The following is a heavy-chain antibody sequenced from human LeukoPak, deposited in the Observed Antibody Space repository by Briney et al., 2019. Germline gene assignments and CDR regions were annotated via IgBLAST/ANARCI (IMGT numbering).Heavy chain of an antibody. CDR1: GFTFDDYG. CDR2: LSGSGDST. CDR3: AKSNGYNFEAFDM. J-gene: IGHJ3*02. V-gene: IGHV3-23*01. D-gene: IGHD5-24*01. Sequence: GGSLRLSCAASGFTFDDYGMSWVRQAPGKGLEWVSALSGSGDSTYYADSVKGRFTISRDNSRNTLYLQMNSLRADDTAVYYCAKSNGYNFEAFDMWGQGAMVTVSS.